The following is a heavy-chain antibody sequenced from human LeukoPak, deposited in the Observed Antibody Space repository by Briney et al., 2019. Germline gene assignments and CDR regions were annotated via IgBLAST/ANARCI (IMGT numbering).Heavy chain of an antibody. CDR1: GFTFSSYA. CDR3: ARAPGRYYGDFDY. Sequence: GGSLRLSCAASGFTFSSYAMHWVRRAPGKGLEYVSAISGNGDSTYYANSVKGRFTISRDNSKNTLYLQMGSLRGDDMAVYYCARAPGRYYGDFDYWGQGTLVTVSS. D-gene: IGHD4-17*01. J-gene: IGHJ4*02. CDR2: ISGNGDST. V-gene: IGHV3-64*01.